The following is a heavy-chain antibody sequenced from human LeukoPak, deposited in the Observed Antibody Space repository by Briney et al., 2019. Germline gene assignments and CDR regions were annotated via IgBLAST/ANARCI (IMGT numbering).Heavy chain of an antibody. CDR2: IGGSGGST. CDR3: AQSYRVIRNAFDI. CDR1: GFSFSSFD. Sequence: GGALRLSCAASGFSFSSFDMSWVRQAPGKGLEWVSTIGGSGGSTYYADSVKGRFTISRDNSKNTLYMQMNTLRAEDTAVYYCAQSYRVIRNAFDIWGQRTMVTVSS. V-gene: IGHV3-23*01. J-gene: IGHJ3*02. D-gene: IGHD3-22*01.